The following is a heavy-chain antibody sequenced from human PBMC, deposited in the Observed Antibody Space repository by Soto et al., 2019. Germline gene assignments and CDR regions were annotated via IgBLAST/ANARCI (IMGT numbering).Heavy chain of an antibody. J-gene: IGHJ4*02. CDR1: GRTFSSYS. V-gene: IGHV1-69*13. CDR2: IIPIFGTA. Sequence: SVKVSCKASGRTFSSYSISWVRQAHGQGLGWMGGIIPIFGTANYAHKFQGSDTITADESTSTAYMELSTLISEDTAVDYCAREGAYTSLKGRYFDYWGQGTMVTVSS. D-gene: IGHD3-16*01. CDR3: AREGAYTSLKGRYFDY.